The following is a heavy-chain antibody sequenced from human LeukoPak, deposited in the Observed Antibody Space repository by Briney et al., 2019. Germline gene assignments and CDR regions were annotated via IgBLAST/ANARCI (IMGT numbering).Heavy chain of an antibody. D-gene: IGHD6-6*01. Sequence: GGSLRLSCAASGFTFSSYWMHWVRQAPGKGLVWVSRINSDGSSTSYADSEKGRFTISRDNAKNTLYLQMNSLRAEDTAVYYCARETRGPSIAAPYYGMDVWGQGTTVTVSS. J-gene: IGHJ6*02. CDR2: INSDGSST. CDR3: ARETRGPSIAAPYYGMDV. V-gene: IGHV3-74*01. CDR1: GFTFSSYW.